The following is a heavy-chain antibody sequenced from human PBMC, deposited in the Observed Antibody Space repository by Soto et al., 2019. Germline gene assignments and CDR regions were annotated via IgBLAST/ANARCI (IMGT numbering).Heavy chain of an antibody. CDR3: ARDDRLIFGVAEDYYYGMDV. J-gene: IGHJ6*02. CDR1: GFTFSSYW. Sequence: PGGSLRLSCAASGFTFSSYWMSWVRQAPGKGLERVANIKQDGSEKYYADYVKGRFTISRDNAKNSLYLQMNSLRDEDTAVYYCARDDRLIFGVAEDYYYGMDVWGQGTTVTVSS. V-gene: IGHV3-7*01. D-gene: IGHD3-3*01. CDR2: IKQDGSEK.